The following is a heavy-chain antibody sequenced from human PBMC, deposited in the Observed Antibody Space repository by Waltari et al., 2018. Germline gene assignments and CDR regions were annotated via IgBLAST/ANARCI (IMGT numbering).Heavy chain of an antibody. D-gene: IGHD3-3*01. CDR3: ASSNYDFWSGYLFDY. CDR2: IYYSGST. CDR1: GGSISTSSYY. J-gene: IGHJ4*02. V-gene: IGHV4-39*07. Sequence: QLQLQESGPGLVKPSETLSLTCTAPGGSISTSSYYWGWIRQPPGKGLEWIGSIYYSGSTYYNPSLKSRVTISVDTSKNQFSLKLSSVTAADTAVYYCASSNYDFWSGYLFDYWGQGTLVTVSS.